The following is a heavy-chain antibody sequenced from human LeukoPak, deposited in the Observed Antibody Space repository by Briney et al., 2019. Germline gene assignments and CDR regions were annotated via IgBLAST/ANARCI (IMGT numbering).Heavy chain of an antibody. CDR1: GFTFSTYG. CDR3: AKGGAHTIKQAFDI. V-gene: IGHV3-30*18. CDR2: MSYDGSNK. D-gene: IGHD1-26*01. J-gene: IGHJ3*02. Sequence: GGSLRLSCAASGFTFSTYGMHWVRQAPGKGLEWVAVMSYDGSNKYYADSVKGRFTISRHNSKNTLYLQMNSLGVEDTAVYYCAKGGAHTIKQAFDIWGQGTMVTVSS.